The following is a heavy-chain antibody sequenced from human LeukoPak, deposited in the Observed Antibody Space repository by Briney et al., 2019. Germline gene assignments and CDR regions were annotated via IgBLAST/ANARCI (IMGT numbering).Heavy chain of an antibody. J-gene: IGHJ4*02. CDR3: ARAETGTTSLDFDY. CDR1: GDSISSGYY. D-gene: IGHD1-7*01. V-gene: IGHV4-38-2*02. CDR2: LSHSGST. Sequence: SETLSLTCSVSGDSISSGYYWGWIRQAPGKGLEWLGSLSHSGSTNYNPSLKSRVTISVDTSKNQFSLKLSSVTAADTAVYYCARAETGTTSLDFDYWGQGTLVTVSS.